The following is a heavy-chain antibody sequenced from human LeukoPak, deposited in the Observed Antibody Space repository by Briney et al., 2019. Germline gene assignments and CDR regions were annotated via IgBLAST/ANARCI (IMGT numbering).Heavy chain of an antibody. CDR1: GFTFSSYG. Sequence: PGGSLRLSCAASGFTFSSYGMHWVRQAPGKGLEWVADIWYDGSHKYYADSVKGRFTISRDNSKNTLHLQMNSLRAEDTAVYYCARNILFAFDIWGQGTMVTVSS. V-gene: IGHV3-33*01. J-gene: IGHJ3*02. CDR2: IWYDGSHK. CDR3: ARNILFAFDI.